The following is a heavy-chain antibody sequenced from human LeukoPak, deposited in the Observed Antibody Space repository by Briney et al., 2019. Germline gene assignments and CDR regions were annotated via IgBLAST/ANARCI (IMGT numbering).Heavy chain of an antibody. V-gene: IGHV3-74*01. D-gene: IGHD1-14*01. J-gene: IGHJ4*02. Sequence: PGRSLRLSCAASGFTFSSYWMHWVRQVPGKGLVWVARINPGGSSITYADSVKGRFTISRDYAKNTLYLQMDSLRAEDTGVYYCARSNQADDYWGQGTLVTVSS. CDR1: GFTFSSYW. CDR3: ARSNQADDY. CDR2: INPGGSSI.